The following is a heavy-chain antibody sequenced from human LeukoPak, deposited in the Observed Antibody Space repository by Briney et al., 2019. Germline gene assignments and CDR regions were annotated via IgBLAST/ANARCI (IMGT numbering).Heavy chain of an antibody. CDR2: VKQDGTEK. CDR3: ARAGGTSWADY. J-gene: IGHJ4*02. CDR1: GFSFSTFG. Sequence: PGGSLRLSCAASGFSFSTFGMHWARRAPGKGLEWVANVKQDGTEKFYVDSVKGRFTISSDNGKNSLYPHMNSLRVGDTAIYYCARAGGTSWADYWGQGTLVTVSS. V-gene: IGHV3-7*01. D-gene: IGHD6-13*01.